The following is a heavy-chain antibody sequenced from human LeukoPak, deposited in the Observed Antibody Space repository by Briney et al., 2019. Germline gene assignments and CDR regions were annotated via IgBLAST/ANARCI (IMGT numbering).Heavy chain of an antibody. Sequence: PGGSLRLSCAASGFTFSSYWMNWVRQAPGKGLEWVASIKQDGSEKYYVDSVKGRFTISRDNAKNSLYLQMNSLRAEDTATYYCARGEFGDYYYFYMDVWGKGTTVTVSS. CDR2: IKQDGSEK. V-gene: IGHV3-7*01. J-gene: IGHJ6*03. CDR3: ARGEFGDYYYFYMDV. D-gene: IGHD2/OR15-2a*01. CDR1: GFTFSSYW.